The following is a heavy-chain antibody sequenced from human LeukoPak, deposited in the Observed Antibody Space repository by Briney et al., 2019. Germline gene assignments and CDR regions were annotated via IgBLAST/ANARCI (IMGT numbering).Heavy chain of an antibody. D-gene: IGHD3-22*01. V-gene: IGHV1-69-2*01. CDR2: VDPEDGET. CDR3: ATNRVGGSGYGIDY. J-gene: IGHJ4*02. Sequence: ATVKISCKVSGYTFTVYYMHWVQQAPGKGLEWMGLVDPEDGETIYAEKFQGRVTITADTSTDTAYMELSSLRSEDTAVYYCATNRVGGSGYGIDYWGQGTLVTVSS. CDR1: GYTFTVYY.